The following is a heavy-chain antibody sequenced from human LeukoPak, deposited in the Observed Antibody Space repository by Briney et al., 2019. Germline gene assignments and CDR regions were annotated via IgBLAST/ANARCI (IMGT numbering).Heavy chain of an antibody. J-gene: IGHJ4*02. CDR1: GYTFTDYY. D-gene: IGHD2-21*02. CDR2: VNPNSGGT. CDR3: ARGLYSGDWGVDC. Sequence: GASVKVSCKASGYTFTDYYIHWVRQAPGQGLEWTGRVNPNSGGTNYAQKFQGRVTMTRDTSISTVYMELSRLRSDDTAVYYCARGLYSGDWGVDCWGQGTLVTVSS. V-gene: IGHV1-2*06.